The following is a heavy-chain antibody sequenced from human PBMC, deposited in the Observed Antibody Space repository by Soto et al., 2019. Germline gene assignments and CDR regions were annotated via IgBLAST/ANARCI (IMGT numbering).Heavy chain of an antibody. Sequence: GGSLRLSCAASGFTFSSYGMHWVRQAPGKGLEWVAVISYDGSNKYYADSVKGRFTISRDNSKNTLYLQVNSLRAEDTAVYYCAKGATHYYGMDVWGQGTTVTVSS. CDR1: GFTFSSYG. CDR3: AKGATHYYGMDV. J-gene: IGHJ6*02. V-gene: IGHV3-30*18. D-gene: IGHD1-26*01. CDR2: ISYDGSNK.